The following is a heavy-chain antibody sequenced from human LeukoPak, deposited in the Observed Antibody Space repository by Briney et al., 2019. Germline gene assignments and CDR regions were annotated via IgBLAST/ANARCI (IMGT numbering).Heavy chain of an antibody. D-gene: IGHD1/OR15-1a*01. J-gene: IGHJ4*02. CDR1: GFTFSTFG. CDR3: VKVNNYDDY. V-gene: IGHV3-30*18. Sequence: GWALTLSCAASGFTFSTFGIHWVRQAPGKGVEWVAAISPDGYNEYYIDSVKDRFTVSRENSKNIIYLQMNSLRGEDSAVYYCVKVNNYDDYWGQGTLVTVSS. CDR2: ISPDGYNE.